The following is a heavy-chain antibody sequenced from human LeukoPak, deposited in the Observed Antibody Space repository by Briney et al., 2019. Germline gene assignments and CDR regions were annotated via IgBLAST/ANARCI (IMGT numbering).Heavy chain of an antibody. Sequence: GGSLRLSCAASGFTFSNNFMTWVRQAPGKGLEWVSSISDSGSATYYIDSVRGRFTISRDNSKNTLYLQMNSLRAEDTAVYYCSGPGHGSPISNFDYWGQGTLVTVSS. CDR1: GFTFSNNF. J-gene: IGHJ4*02. D-gene: IGHD2-15*01. CDR2: ISDSGSAT. CDR3: SGPGHGSPISNFDY. V-gene: IGHV3-23*01.